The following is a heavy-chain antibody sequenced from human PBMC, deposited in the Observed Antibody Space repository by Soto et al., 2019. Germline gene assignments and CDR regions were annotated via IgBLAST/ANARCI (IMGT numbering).Heavy chain of an antibody. D-gene: IGHD4-17*01. V-gene: IGHV3-66*01. J-gene: IGHJ4*02. Sequence: GGSLRLSCAASGFTVSSNYMSWVRQAPGKGLEWVSVIYSGGSTYYADSVKGRFTISRDNSKNTLYLQMNSLRAEDTAVYYCARGGYGDYVLTRDPLDYCGQGTLVTVSS. CDR3: ARGGYGDYVLTRDPLDY. CDR1: GFTVSSNY. CDR2: IYSGGST.